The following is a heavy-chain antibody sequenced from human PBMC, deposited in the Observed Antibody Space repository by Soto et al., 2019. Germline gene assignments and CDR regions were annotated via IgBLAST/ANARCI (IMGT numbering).Heavy chain of an antibody. D-gene: IGHD1-26*01. CDR1: GYTFTSYG. CDR2: ISAYNGNA. V-gene: IGHV1-18*01. Sequence: GASVKVSCKASGYTFTSYGISWVRQAPGQGLEWMGWISAYNGNANYAQKLQGRVTMTTDTSTSTAYMELRSLRSDDTAVYYCASEVGAIYYYYGMDVWGQGTTVTVSS. CDR3: ASEVGAIYYYYGMDV. J-gene: IGHJ6*02.